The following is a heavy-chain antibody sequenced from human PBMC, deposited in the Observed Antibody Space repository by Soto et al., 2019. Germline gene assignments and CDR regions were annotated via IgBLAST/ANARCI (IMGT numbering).Heavy chain of an antibody. J-gene: IGHJ4*02. CDR1: GGSITSSSYY. Sequence: SETLSLTCTVSGGSITSSSYYWGWIRQPPGKGLEWIGSIYYSGSTYYNPSLKSRVTISVDTSKNQFSLKLSSVTAADTAVYYCARRWGRSFDYWGQGTLVTVSS. CDR3: ARRWGRSFDY. CDR2: IYYSGST. D-gene: IGHD2-15*01. V-gene: IGHV4-39*01.